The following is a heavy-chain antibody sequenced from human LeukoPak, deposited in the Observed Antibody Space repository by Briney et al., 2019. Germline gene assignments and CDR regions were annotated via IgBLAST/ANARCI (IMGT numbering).Heavy chain of an antibody. Sequence: GASVKVSCKASGYTFTDYYIHWVRQAPGQGLEWMGWISPDSHGRKYAQKFQGRVTMARDTSTSTVYLELARLQSDDTAVYYCARDGEGYCGRGKCYPVWGQGTTVTVSS. D-gene: IGHD2-15*01. V-gene: IGHV1-2*02. CDR2: ISPDSHGR. J-gene: IGHJ6*02. CDR1: GYTFTDYY. CDR3: ARDGEGYCGRGKCYPV.